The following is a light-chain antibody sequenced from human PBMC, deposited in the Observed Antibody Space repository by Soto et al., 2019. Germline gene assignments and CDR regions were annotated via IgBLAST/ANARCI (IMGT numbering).Light chain of an antibody. J-gene: IGKJ1*01. V-gene: IGKV3-20*01. CDR1: QSVSSSY. Sequence: ELVLTQSPGTLSLSPGERATLSCRASQSVSSSYLAWYQQKPGQAPRLLIYGASSRATGIPDRFSGSGSGTDFTLSISRLEPEDFAVYYCQQYCSSPSWTFGQVTKVE. CDR3: QQYCSSPSWT. CDR2: GAS.